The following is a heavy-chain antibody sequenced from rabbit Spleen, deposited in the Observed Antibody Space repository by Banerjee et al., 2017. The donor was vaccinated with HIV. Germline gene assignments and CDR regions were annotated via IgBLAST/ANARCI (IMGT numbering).Heavy chain of an antibody. CDR1: GFSFSYSDY. D-gene: IGHD1-1*01. CDR2: IGAGVSYTT. J-gene: IGHJ4*01. V-gene: IGHV1S40*01. CDR3: ARSAYVSGSAFYGYFNL. Sequence: QSLEESGGDLVKPGASLTLTCTASGFSFSYSDYMCWVRQPPGKGPEWIACIGAGVSYTTYYATWAKGRFTFSKTSSTTVTLQMTSLTAADTATYFCARSAYVSGSAFYGYFNLWGPGTLVTVS.